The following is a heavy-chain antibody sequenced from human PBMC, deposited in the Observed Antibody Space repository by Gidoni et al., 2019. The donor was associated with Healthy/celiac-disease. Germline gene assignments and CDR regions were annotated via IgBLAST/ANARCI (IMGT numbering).Heavy chain of an antibody. CDR1: GGPFSSSA. V-gene: IGHV1-69*01. Sequence: QVQLVQSGAEVKKPGSSVKVSCKASGGPFSSSAITRRRHAPAQGLVGMGGIIPIFGTANYEQKVQGRVTITADESTSTAYMELSSLRSEDTAVYYCAREPIQVRRIAVAGTGGQYYYYYGMDVWGQGTTVTVSS. CDR2: IIPIFGTA. CDR3: AREPIQVRRIAVAGTGGQYYYYYGMDV. J-gene: IGHJ6*02. D-gene: IGHD6-19*01.